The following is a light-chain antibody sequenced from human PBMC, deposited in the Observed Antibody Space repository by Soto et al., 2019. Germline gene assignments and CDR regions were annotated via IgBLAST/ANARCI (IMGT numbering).Light chain of an antibody. Sequence: DIVMTQSPDSLAVSLGERATVNCKSSQSVFYSSNNNNYLAWYQQKPGQPPKLLIHWASTRESGVPDRFSGSGYGIDFTLTSSSLQAEDVAVSYWQQYHSIPYTFGQGTKLEIK. CDR2: WAS. V-gene: IGKV4-1*01. CDR3: QQYHSIPYT. CDR1: QSVFYSSNNNNY. J-gene: IGKJ2*01.